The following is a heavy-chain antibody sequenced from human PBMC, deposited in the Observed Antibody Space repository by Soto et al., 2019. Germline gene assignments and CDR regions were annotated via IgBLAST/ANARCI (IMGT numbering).Heavy chain of an antibody. CDR2: IYHSGST. V-gene: IGHV4-4*02. D-gene: IGHD2-2*02. J-gene: IGHJ4*02. Sequence: QVQLQESGPGLVKPSGTLSLTCAVSGGSISSTNWWSWVRQSPGKGLKWIGEIYHSGSTNYNPSLRGRVTISADKSTNQFSLQIRSVTAADTAMYYCATLTLRTELAVPPIPTWGQGTLFTVTS. CDR3: ATLTLRTELAVPPIPT. CDR1: GGSISSTNW.